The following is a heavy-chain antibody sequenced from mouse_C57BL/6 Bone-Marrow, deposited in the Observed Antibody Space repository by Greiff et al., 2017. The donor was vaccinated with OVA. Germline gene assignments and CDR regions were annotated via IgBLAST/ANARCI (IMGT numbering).Heavy chain of an antibody. CDR2: ISYSGST. CDR3: ARYTIYYGTAMDY. J-gene: IGHJ4*01. V-gene: IGHV3-8*01. D-gene: IGHD2-1*01. Sequence: EVKLQESGPGLAKPSQTLSPTCSVTGYSITSDYWNWIRKFPGNKLEYMGYISYSGSTYYNPSLNSRISITRDTSKNQYYLQLNSVTTEDTATYYCARYTIYYGTAMDYWGQGTSVTVSS. CDR1: GYSITSDY.